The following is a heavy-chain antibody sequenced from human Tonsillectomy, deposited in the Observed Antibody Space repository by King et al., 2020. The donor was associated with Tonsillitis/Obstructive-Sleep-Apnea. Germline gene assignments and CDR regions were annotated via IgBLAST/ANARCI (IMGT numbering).Heavy chain of an antibody. J-gene: IGHJ3*02. D-gene: IGHD1-14*01. CDR2: IWYDGSNK. CDR1: GFTISSYG. V-gene: IGHV3-33*01. Sequence: VQLVESGGGVVQPGRSLRLCCAASGFTISSYGMHWVRQAPGKGLEWVAVIWYDGSNKYYADSVKGRFTISRDNSKNTLNLQMTSLRAEDTAVYYCARTKPGGGHDVFDIWGQGTMVTVSS. CDR3: ARTKPGGGHDVFDI.